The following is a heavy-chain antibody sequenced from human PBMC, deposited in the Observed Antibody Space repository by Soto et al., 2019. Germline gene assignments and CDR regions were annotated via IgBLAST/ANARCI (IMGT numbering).Heavy chain of an antibody. Sequence: QVQLRESGPGLVKPSETLSLTCTVSGGSITNYYCSWFRQPPGKGLEWIGYINYDGYSAYNLSLKRRVTLSMDASKTQLSLMLESVTATDTAVYYCARHGFGPLHGLVDVWGPGTTVIVSS. CDR2: INYDGYS. CDR3: ARHGFGPLHGLVDV. V-gene: IGHV4-59*08. J-gene: IGHJ6*02. D-gene: IGHD3-10*01. CDR1: GGSITNYY.